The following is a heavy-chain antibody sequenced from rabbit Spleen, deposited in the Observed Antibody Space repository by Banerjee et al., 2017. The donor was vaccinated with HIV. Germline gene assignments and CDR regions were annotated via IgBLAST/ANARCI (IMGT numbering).Heavy chain of an antibody. Sequence: QSLEESGGDLVKPGASLTLTCTASGFSFSSDYYICWVRQAPGKGLEWIACIYGGDGHSTAYASWAKGRFTISKTSSTTVTLQMTSLTAADTAAYFCARDSGGSGVRPDYLDLWGPGTLVTVS. D-gene: IGHD1-1*01. CDR2: IYGGDGHST. CDR3: ARDSGGSGVRPDYLDL. J-gene: IGHJ4*01. V-gene: IGHV1S40*01. CDR1: GFSFSSDYY.